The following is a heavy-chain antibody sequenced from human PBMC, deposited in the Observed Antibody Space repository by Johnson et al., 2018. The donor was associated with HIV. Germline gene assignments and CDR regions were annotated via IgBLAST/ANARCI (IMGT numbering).Heavy chain of an antibody. CDR2: INSDGSST. D-gene: IGHD6-19*01. Sequence: VQLVESGGGLVQPGGSLRLSCAASGFTFSSYWMHWVRQAPGKGLVWVSRINSDGSSTSYADSVTGRFTISRDNAKNTLYRQMNSLRAADTGVYYCAKAYCPGCDAGIAVAEGAFDIWGQGTMVTVSS. CDR3: AKAYCPGCDAGIAVAEGAFDI. CDR1: GFTFSSYW. J-gene: IGHJ3*02. V-gene: IGHV3-74*01.